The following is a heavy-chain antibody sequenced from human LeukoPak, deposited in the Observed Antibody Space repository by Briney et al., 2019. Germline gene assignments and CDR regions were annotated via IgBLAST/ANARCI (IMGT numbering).Heavy chain of an antibody. J-gene: IGHJ3*02. Sequence: GRSLRLSCAASGFTFSSYWMHWVRQAPGKGLVWVSRINSDGSSTTYADSVKGRFTISRDNAKNTLYLQMNSLRAEDTAVYYCARGYSGYDLFYVEVAFDIWGQGTMVTVSS. V-gene: IGHV3-74*01. CDR3: ARGYSGYDLFYVEVAFDI. CDR2: INSDGSST. D-gene: IGHD5-12*01. CDR1: GFTFSSYW.